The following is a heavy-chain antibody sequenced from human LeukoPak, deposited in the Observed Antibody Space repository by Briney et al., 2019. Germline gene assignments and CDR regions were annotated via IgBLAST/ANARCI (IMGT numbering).Heavy chain of an antibody. CDR3: AKGKSIVVVVAGAFDI. J-gene: IGHJ3*02. D-gene: IGHD2-15*01. Sequence: TGGSLRLSCAASGFTFSTYAMNWVRQAPGKGLEWVSTVSGSGGSTYYADSVKGRFTISRDNSKNTLYLQMNSLRAEDTAVYYCAKGKSIVVVVAGAFDIWGQGTMVTVSS. V-gene: IGHV3-23*01. CDR2: VSGSGGST. CDR1: GFTFSTYA.